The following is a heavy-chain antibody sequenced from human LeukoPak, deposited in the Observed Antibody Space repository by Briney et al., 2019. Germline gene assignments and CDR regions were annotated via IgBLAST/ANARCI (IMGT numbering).Heavy chain of an antibody. Sequence: GGSLRLSCAASGFTFDDYGMSWVRQAPGKGLEWVSGINWNGGSTGYADSVKGRFTISRDNAKNSLYLQMNSLRAEDTALYYCARGGEGDSQTWFYYYYYMDVWGKGTTVTVSS. CDR1: GFTFDDYG. CDR2: INWNGGST. D-gene: IGHD3-10*01. J-gene: IGHJ6*03. V-gene: IGHV3-20*04. CDR3: ARGGEGDSQTWFYYYYYMDV.